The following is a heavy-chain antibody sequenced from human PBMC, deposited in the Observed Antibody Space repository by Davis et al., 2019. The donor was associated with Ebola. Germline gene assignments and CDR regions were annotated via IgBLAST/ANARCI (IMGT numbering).Heavy chain of an antibody. V-gene: IGHV3-23*01. J-gene: IGHJ4*02. CDR1: GFTFSSYA. D-gene: IGHD2-2*01. Sequence: GESLKISCAASGFTFSSYAMSWVRQAPGKGLEWVSAISCSGGSTYYADSVKCRFTISRDNSKNTLYLQMNSLRAEDTAVYYCAKGGLRVVPAALWGQGPLVTVSS. CDR3: AKGGLRVVPAAL. CDR2: ISCSGGST.